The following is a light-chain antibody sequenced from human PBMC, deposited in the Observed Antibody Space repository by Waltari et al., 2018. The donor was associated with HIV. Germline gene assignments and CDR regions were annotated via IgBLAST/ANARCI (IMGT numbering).Light chain of an antibody. CDR2: SND. V-gene: IGLV1-44*01. CDR1: STNSGNTI. Sequence: QSVLTPPPSVSGTPGQNVTISCSGSSTNSGNTIVNWYQQVPEAAPKLLIYSNDQRPSGVPDRFSGSKSGTSASLAISGLQSADEADYYCAAWDDSLNGMFGGGTKLTV. J-gene: IGLJ3*02. CDR3: AAWDDSLNGM.